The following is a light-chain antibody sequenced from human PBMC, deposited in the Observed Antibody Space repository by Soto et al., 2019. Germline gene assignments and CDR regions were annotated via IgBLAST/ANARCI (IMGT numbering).Light chain of an antibody. CDR3: QQYDTYWT. J-gene: IGKJ1*01. Sequence: DIQMTQSPSTLSASVGDRVTITCRASQSISSWLAWYQQKPGKAPKLLIYKASSLESGVPSRFSGSGSGTDFTLTITSLQPEDFATYYCQQYDTYWTFGQGTKV. CDR2: KAS. V-gene: IGKV1-5*03. CDR1: QSISSW.